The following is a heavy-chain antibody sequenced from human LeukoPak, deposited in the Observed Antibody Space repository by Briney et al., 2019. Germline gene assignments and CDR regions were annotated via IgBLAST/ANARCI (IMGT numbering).Heavy chain of an antibody. CDR1: GFTFSSYG. CDR2: MRYDGSNK. D-gene: IGHD2-2*01. Sequence: GGSLRLSCAASGFTFSSYGMHWVRQAPGKGLEWVAFMRYDGSNKYYADSVKGRFTISRDNSKNTLYLQMNSLRAEDTAVYYCAKDQAPQDIVVVPAYWGQGTLVTVSS. CDR3: AKDQAPQDIVVVPAY. V-gene: IGHV3-30*02. J-gene: IGHJ4*02.